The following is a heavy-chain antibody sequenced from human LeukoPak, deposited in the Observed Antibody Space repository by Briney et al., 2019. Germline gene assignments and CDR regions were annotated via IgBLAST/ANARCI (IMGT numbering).Heavy chain of an antibody. Sequence: ASVKVSCKASGDTFTNYYIHWVRQAPGHGLEWMGLINPGGDNTNYAQDFQGRVTLTRGTSASTVYMELSSLRSEDTAIYYCARIRDGYNDAYDIWGQGTVVTVPS. CDR2: INPGGDNT. J-gene: IGHJ3*02. CDR1: GDTFTNYY. V-gene: IGHV1-46*01. D-gene: IGHD5-24*01. CDR3: ARIRDGYNDAYDI.